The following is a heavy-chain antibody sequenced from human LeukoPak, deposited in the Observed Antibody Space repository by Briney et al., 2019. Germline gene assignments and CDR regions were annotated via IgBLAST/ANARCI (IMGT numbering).Heavy chain of an antibody. Sequence: SVKVSCKASGCTFSSYAISWVRQAPGQGLEWMGGIIPIFGTANYAQKFQGRVTITTDESTSTAYMELSSLRSEDTAVYYCASMFSGGSCFDYWGQGTLVTVSS. V-gene: IGHV1-69*05. CDR2: IIPIFGTA. CDR1: GCTFSSYA. CDR3: ASMFSGGSCFDY. J-gene: IGHJ4*02. D-gene: IGHD2-15*01.